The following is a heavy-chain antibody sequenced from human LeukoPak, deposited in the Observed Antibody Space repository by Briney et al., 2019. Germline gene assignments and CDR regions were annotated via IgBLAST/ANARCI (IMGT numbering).Heavy chain of an antibody. D-gene: IGHD6-13*01. CDR3: AKVLQYRSSRQSPLPEYFFDY. CDR1: GFTFSSYG. Sequence: PGGSLRLSCAASGFTFSSYGMHWVRQAPGKGLEWVAVIWYDGSNKYYADSVKGRFTISRDNSKNTLYLQMNSLRAEDTAVYYCAKVLQYRSSRQSPLPEYFFDYWGQGTLVTVSS. V-gene: IGHV3-33*06. J-gene: IGHJ4*02. CDR2: IWYDGSNK.